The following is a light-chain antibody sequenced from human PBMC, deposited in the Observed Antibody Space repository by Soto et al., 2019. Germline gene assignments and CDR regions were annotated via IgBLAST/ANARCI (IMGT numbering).Light chain of an antibody. J-gene: IGKJ1*01. Sequence: VVTQSPGTRSLYPGERATLPCRASQSVSSSYLAWYQQKPGQAPRLLIYGASSRATGIPERFSGSGSGTDFTLTISRLEPEDFAVYYCQQYGSSPRTFGQGTQVDI. V-gene: IGKV3-20*01. CDR3: QQYGSSPRT. CDR2: GAS. CDR1: QSVSSSY.